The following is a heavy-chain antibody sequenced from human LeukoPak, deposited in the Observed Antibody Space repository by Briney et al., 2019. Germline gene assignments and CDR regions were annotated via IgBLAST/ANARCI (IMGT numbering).Heavy chain of an antibody. CDR2: IRDSGGST. D-gene: IGHD2-15*01. CDR3: AKDREGVYCSGGSCSFDY. Sequence: GGSLPLSCAASGFTFRSYAMSWVGRAPGKGLEWVSGIRDSGGSTFYAASVKGRFTISRDNSKNTLYVQMNSLRAEDTAVYYCAKDREGVYCSGGSCSFDYSGQGTLVTVSS. V-gene: IGHV3-23*01. CDR1: GFTFRSYA. J-gene: IGHJ4*02.